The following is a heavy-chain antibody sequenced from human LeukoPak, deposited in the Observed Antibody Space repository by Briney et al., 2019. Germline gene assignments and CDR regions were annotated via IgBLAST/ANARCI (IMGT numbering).Heavy chain of an antibody. D-gene: IGHD6-19*01. CDR3: AKGPLIEVAGTTWDY. CDR1: GLSFNSHA. CDR2: ISGSGART. V-gene: IGHV3-23*01. J-gene: IGHJ4*02. Sequence: GGSLRLSCAAPGLSFNSHAMGWVRQGPGKRLEWVSAISGSGARTYYADSVRGRFTISRDNSKNTQYLQMNSLRAEDTALYFCAKGPLIEVAGTTWDYGGQGTLVTVSS.